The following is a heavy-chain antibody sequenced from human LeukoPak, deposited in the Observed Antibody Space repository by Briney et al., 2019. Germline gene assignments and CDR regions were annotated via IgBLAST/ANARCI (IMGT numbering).Heavy chain of an antibody. Sequence: TSQTLSLTCTVSGGSISSGGYYWSWIRQPPGKGLEWIGYIYHSGSTYYNPSLKSRVTISVDRSKNQFSLKLSSVTAADTAVYYCARVVFIRIAARGHFDYWARESWSPSPQ. CDR3: ARVVFIRIAARGHFDY. V-gene: IGHV4-30-2*01. CDR1: GGSISSGGYY. CDR2: IYHSGST. J-gene: IGHJ4*02. D-gene: IGHD6-6*01.